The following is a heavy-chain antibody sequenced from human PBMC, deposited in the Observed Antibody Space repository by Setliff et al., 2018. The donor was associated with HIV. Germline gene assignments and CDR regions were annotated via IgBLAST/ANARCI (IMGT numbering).Heavy chain of an antibody. CDR1: GGSFNGYS. CDR3: ARDRMPMASWVPDK. Sequence: PSETLSLTCAVYGGSFNGYSWTWIRQPPGKGLEWIGGINHSGSTNYNPSLKSRVTISVDTSKNQFSLNLSSVTAADTAVYYCARDRMPMASWVPDKWGQGTLVTVSS. J-gene: IGHJ4*02. V-gene: IGHV4-34*01. D-gene: IGHD2-2*01. CDR2: INHSGST.